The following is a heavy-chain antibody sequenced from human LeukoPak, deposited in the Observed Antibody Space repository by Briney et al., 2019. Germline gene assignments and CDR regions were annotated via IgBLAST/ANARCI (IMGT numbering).Heavy chain of an antibody. J-gene: IGHJ4*02. D-gene: IGHD1-26*01. CDR1: GGSFSGYY. Sequence: SETLSLTCAVYGGSFSGYYWSWIRQPPGKGLEWIGEINHSGSTNYNPSLKSRVTISVDTSKNQFSLKLSSVTAADTAVYYCARIPGAYFPPDYWGQGTLVTVSS. V-gene: IGHV4-34*01. CDR3: ARIPGAYFPPDY. CDR2: INHSGST.